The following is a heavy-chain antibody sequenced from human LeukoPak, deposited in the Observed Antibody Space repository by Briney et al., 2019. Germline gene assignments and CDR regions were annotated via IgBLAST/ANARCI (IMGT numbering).Heavy chain of an antibody. CDR3: ARDSGTTGEVKFDP. D-gene: IGHD1-7*01. V-gene: IGHV4-4*07. Sequence: SETLSLTCTVSGASISSYYWSWIGQPAGKAREWIGRIYVTGSTTYNPSLESRVTMSLDTSKNHFSLKLRSVTAADTAVYYCARDSGTTGEVKFDPWGQGTLVTVSS. J-gene: IGHJ5*02. CDR2: IYVTGST. CDR1: GASISSYY.